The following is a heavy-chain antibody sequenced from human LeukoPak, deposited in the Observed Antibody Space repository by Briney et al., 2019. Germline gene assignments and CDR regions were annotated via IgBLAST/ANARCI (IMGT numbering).Heavy chain of an antibody. Sequence: AGGSLRLSCAASGFTFSSYAMSWVRHAPGKGLEWVSAISGSGGSTYYADSVKGRFTISRDNSKNTLYLQMNSLRAEDTAVYYCAKMGDYDFWYYYYYMDVWGKGTTVTVSS. CDR3: AKMGDYDFWYYYYYMDV. CDR1: GFTFSSYA. D-gene: IGHD3-3*01. CDR2: ISGSGGST. V-gene: IGHV3-23*01. J-gene: IGHJ6*03.